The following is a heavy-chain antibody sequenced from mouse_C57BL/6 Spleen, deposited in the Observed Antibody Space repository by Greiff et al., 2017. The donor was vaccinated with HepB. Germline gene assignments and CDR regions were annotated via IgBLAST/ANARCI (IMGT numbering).Heavy chain of an antibody. D-gene: IGHD1-1*01. CDR3: ARPYYGSKAWFAY. CDR2: ISSGSSTI. J-gene: IGHJ3*01. Sequence: VQLKESGGGLVKPGGSLKLSCAASGFTFSDYGMHWVRQAPEKGLEWVAYISSGSSTIYYADTVKGRFTISRDNAKNTLFLQMTSLRSEDTAMYYCARPYYGSKAWFAYWGQGTLVTVSA. CDR1: GFTFSDYG. V-gene: IGHV5-17*01.